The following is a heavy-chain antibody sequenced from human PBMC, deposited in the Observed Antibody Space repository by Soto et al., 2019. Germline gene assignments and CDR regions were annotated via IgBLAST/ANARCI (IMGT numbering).Heavy chain of an antibody. Sequence: QVQLVESGGGVVQPGRSLRLSCAASGFTFSSYGMHWVRQAPGKGLEWVAVIWYDGSNKYYADSVKGRFTISRDNSKNTPYLQMNSLRAEDTAVYYCATLVDTAMVTDYLGQGTLVTASS. CDR3: ATLVDTAMVTDY. D-gene: IGHD5-18*01. V-gene: IGHV3-33*01. CDR2: IWYDGSNK. CDR1: GFTFSSYG. J-gene: IGHJ4*02.